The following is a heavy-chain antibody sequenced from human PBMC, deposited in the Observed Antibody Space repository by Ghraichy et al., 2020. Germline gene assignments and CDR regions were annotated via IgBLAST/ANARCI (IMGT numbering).Heavy chain of an antibody. J-gene: IGHJ5*02. CDR2: MNPNSGNT. V-gene: IGHV1-8*01. Sequence: ASVKVSCKASGYTFTSYDINWVRQATGQGLEWMGWMNPNSGNTGYAQKFQGRVTMTRNTSISTAYMELSSLRSEDTAVYYCARAGLRYFDWLLYWFDPWGQGTLVTVSS. D-gene: IGHD3-9*01. CDR3: ARAGLRYFDWLLYWFDP. CDR1: GYTFTSYD.